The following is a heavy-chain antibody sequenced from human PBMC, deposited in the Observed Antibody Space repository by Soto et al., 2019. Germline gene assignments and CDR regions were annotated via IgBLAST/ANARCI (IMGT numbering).Heavy chain of an antibody. D-gene: IGHD2-2*02. CDR3: ARGRYTNLVYYLDY. V-gene: IGHV4-59*01. CDR1: GASISSAY. Sequence: PSETLSLTCSVSGASISSAYWTWIRQTPGKGLEWIASVYDSGSTYYNPSLTSRVTVSVDTSKTQISLKVTSVTAADTAIYSCARGRYTNLVYYLDYWGPGTLVTFSS. J-gene: IGHJ4*02. CDR2: VYDSGST.